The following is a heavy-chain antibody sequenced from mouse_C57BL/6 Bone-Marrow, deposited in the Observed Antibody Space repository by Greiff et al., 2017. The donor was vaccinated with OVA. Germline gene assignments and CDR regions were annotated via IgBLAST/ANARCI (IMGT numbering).Heavy chain of an antibody. V-gene: IGHV5-9*01. Sequence: EVMLVESGGGLVKPGGSLKLSCAASGFTFSSYTMSWVRQTPEKRLAWVATLSGGGGNTYYPDSVKGRFTISRANAKNTLYLPMISLRSEDTALYYCARLRTWYFDVWGTGTTVTVSS. J-gene: IGHJ1*03. CDR1: GFTFSSYT. CDR3: ARLRTWYFDV. CDR2: LSGGGGNT.